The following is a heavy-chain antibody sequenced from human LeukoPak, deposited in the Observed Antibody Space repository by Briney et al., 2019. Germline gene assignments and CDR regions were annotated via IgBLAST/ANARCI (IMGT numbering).Heavy chain of an antibody. CDR1: GLTISNNF. CDR3: ARDTDYYGSGRHGYFDH. D-gene: IGHD3-10*01. CDR2: IYSGGST. V-gene: IGHV3-66*01. Sequence: GGSLRLSCAASGLTISNNFMGWVRQAPGKGLEWVSLIYSGGSTYSADSVKGRFTISRDNSKNTLHLQMNSLRAEDTAVYYCARDTDYYGSGRHGYFDHWGQGSLVTVSS. J-gene: IGHJ1*01.